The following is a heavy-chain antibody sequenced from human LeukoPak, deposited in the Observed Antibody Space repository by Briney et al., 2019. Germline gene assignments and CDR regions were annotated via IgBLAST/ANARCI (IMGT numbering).Heavy chain of an antibody. CDR3: ASGHYYGSGSYPGFDY. D-gene: IGHD3-10*01. CDR2: ISYDGSNK. CDR1: GFTFSSYA. Sequence: GGSLRLSCAASGFTFSSYAMHWVRQAPGKGLEWVAVISYDGSNKYYADSVKGRFTISRDNSKNTLYLQMNSLRAEDTAVYYCASGHYYGSGSYPGFDYWGQGTLVTVSS. J-gene: IGHJ4*02. V-gene: IGHV3-30*01.